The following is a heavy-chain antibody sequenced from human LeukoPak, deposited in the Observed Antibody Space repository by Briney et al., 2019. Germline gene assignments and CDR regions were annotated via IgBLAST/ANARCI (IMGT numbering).Heavy chain of an antibody. J-gene: IGHJ3*02. CDR2: IYSDGIST. V-gene: IGHV3-74*03. CDR3: ARDSSRDGFDI. Sequence: GGSLRLSCAASGFTFSSSWTHWVRQAPGKGLVWVSRIYSDGISTTYADSVKGRFTISRDNAKNTLYLQMNSLTAEDTAVYYCARDSSRDGFDIWGQGTMVTVSS. CDR1: GFTFSSSW.